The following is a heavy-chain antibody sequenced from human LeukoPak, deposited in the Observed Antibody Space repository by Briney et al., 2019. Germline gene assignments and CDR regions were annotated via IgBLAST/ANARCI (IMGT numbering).Heavy chain of an antibody. CDR3: ARAPPNRYSSWATAFDY. CDR1: GGSISSGGYY. V-gene: IGHV4-30-4*08. CDR2: IYYSGST. J-gene: IGHJ4*02. Sequence: SETLSLTCTVSGGSISSGGYYWSWIRQPPGKGLEWIGYIYYSGSTYYNPSLKSRVTISVDTSKNQFSLKLSSVTAADTAVYYCARAPPNRYSSWATAFDYWGQGTLVTVSS. D-gene: IGHD6-13*01.